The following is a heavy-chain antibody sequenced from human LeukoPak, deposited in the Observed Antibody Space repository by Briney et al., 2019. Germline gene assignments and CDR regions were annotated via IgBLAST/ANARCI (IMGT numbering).Heavy chain of an antibody. V-gene: IGHV1-2*02. J-gene: IGHJ6*04. Sequence: GASVKVSCKASGYTFTGYYMHWVRQAPGQGLEWMGWINPNSGGTNYAQKFQGRVTMTRDTSISTVYMELSSLRSEDTAVYYCARDRRYYDILTGYRGYYYYGMDVWGKGTTVTVSS. CDR3: ARDRRYYDILTGYRGYYYYGMDV. CDR1: GYTFTGYY. CDR2: INPNSGGT. D-gene: IGHD3-9*01.